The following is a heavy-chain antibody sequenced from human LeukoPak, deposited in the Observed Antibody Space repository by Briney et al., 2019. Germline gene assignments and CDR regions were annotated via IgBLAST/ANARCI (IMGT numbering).Heavy chain of an antibody. CDR2: MWYDGSKE. CDR1: GFTFSSYG. D-gene: IGHD3-22*01. CDR3: ARDSDGNGHYSLFDY. J-gene: IGHJ4*02. V-gene: IGHV3-33*01. Sequence: GGSLRLSCEASGFTFSSYGLHWVRQAPGKGLEGVAVMWYDGSKEYYADSVKGRFTISRDSSKNTMYVQMNSLRVEDTAVYYCARDSDGNGHYSLFDYWGQGTLVTVSS.